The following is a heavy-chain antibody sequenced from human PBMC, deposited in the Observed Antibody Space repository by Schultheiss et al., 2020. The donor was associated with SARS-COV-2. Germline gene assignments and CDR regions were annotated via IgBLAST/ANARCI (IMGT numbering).Heavy chain of an antibody. D-gene: IGHD5-12*01. V-gene: IGHV3-9*01. CDR3: AKDPGYSGYDKPLDY. J-gene: IGHJ4*02. CDR1: GFTFDDYA. Sequence: GGSLRLSCAASGFTFDDYAMHWVRQAPGKGLEWVSGISWNSGSIGYADSVKGRFTISRDNSKNTLYLQMNSLRAEDTAVYYCAKDPGYSGYDKPLDYWGQGTLVTVSS. CDR2: ISWNSGSI.